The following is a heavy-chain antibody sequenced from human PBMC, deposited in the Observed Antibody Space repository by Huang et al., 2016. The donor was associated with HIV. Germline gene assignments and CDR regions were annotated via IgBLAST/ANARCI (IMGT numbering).Heavy chain of an antibody. CDR3: ARHFSYYDSSGYTPWDAFDI. CDR2: IYYSGST. J-gene: IGHJ3*02. V-gene: IGHV4-39*01. Sequence: QLQLQGSGPGLVKPSETLSLTCTVSGGSITSSSYYWGWIRQPPGKGLEWVGSIYYSGSTDYNPSLKSRVTVSVDTSKNRFSLKLSSVTAADTAVYYCARHFSYYDSSGYTPWDAFDIWGQGTMVTVSS. CDR1: GGSITSSSYY. D-gene: IGHD3-22*01.